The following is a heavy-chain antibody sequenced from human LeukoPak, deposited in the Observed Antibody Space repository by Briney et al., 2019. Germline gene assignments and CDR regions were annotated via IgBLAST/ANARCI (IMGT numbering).Heavy chain of an antibody. CDR2: ISGSGGGT. CDR1: GLTFSRYA. J-gene: IGHJ4*02. Sequence: GGSLRLSCAASGLTFSRYAMSWVRQAPGKGLERVSTISGSGGGTYNADSVKGRFTISRDNSQNTLYLQMNSLRAEDTAIYYCAKTGTDDGYSIYFDHWGQGTLVTVSS. CDR3: AKTGTDDGYSIYFDH. D-gene: IGHD5-24*01. V-gene: IGHV3-23*01.